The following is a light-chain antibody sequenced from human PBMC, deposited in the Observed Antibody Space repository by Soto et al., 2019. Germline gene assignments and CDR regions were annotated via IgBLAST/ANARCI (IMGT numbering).Light chain of an antibody. CDR2: DAS. V-gene: IGKV1-5*01. CDR1: QSISSW. Sequence: DIQMTQSPSTLSASVGDRVTITCRASQSISSWLAWYQQKPGKAPKLLLYDASSLESGVPSSFSGSGSGTEFTLTISSLQPDDFATYYCQQYNSYPWTFGQGTKVDIK. J-gene: IGKJ1*01. CDR3: QQYNSYPWT.